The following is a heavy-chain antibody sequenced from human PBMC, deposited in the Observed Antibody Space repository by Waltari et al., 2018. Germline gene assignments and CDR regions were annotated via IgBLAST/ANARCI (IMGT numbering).Heavy chain of an antibody. CDR2: SNPNNDGT. D-gene: IGHD7-27*01. Sequence: QVQLVQSGAEVKKPGASVKVSCKASGYTFIGYYMHWVRQAPGQGPEWMGWSNPNNDGTKYAQKFQGRVTMTRDTSISTAYMELSRLTSDDTAVYYCARDGPLTGDLFDYWGQGTLVTVSS. V-gene: IGHV1-2*02. J-gene: IGHJ4*02. CDR3: ARDGPLTGDLFDY. CDR1: GYTFIGYY.